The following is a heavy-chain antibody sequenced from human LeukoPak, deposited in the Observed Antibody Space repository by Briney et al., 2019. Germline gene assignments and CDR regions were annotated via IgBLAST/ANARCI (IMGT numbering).Heavy chain of an antibody. J-gene: IGHJ4*02. D-gene: IGHD3-22*01. CDR3: ARDAIDSSGFDFDY. Sequence: PSETLSLTCTVSGGSISSYYWSWIRQPAGRGLEWIGRIYASGSTNYNPSLKSRVTMSVDTSKNQFSLKLSSVTAADTAVYYCARDAIDSSGFDFDYWGQGTLVTVSS. CDR1: GGSISSYY. CDR2: IYASGST. V-gene: IGHV4-4*07.